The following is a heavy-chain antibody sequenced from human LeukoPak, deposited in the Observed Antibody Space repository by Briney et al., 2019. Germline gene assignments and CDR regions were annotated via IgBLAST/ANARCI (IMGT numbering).Heavy chain of an antibody. CDR1: GFTFSDYN. V-gene: IGHV3-11*01. CDR2: ITNGGSTI. J-gene: IGHJ6*02. CDR3: ARSIGLTGGGVDV. Sequence: GGSLRLSCAASGFTFSDYNMNWVRQAPGKGLEWVSYITNGGSTIHHADSVKGRFTISRDNAKKTLYLQMNSLRAEDTAVSYCARSIGLTGGGVDVWGQGTTVTVSS. D-gene: IGHD3-9*01.